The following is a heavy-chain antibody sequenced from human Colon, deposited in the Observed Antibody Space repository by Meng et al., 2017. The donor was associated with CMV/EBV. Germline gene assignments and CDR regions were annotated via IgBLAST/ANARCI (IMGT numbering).Heavy chain of an antibody. Sequence: QLQLQEPGPGLVXXXXXLXLTXTXPGGSISSSSYYWGWIRQPPGKGLEWIGSIYYSGSTHYNPSLKSRVTISVDTSKNQFSLKLSSVTAADTAVYYCARDGAPYGENYWYFDLWGRGTLVTVSS. D-gene: IGHD4-17*01. CDR2: IYYSGST. J-gene: IGHJ2*01. V-gene: IGHV4-39*07. CDR3: ARDGAPYGENYWYFDL. CDR1: GGSISSSSYY.